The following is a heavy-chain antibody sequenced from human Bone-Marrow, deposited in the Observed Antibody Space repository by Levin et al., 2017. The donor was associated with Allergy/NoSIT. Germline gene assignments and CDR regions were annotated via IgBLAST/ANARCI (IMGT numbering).Heavy chain of an antibody. V-gene: IGHV3-7*04. D-gene: IGHD5-12*01. CDR2: IKQDGSEK. CDR3: ARGGYSGYDLFDY. CDR1: GFTFSSYW. J-gene: IGHJ4*02. Sequence: PGGSLRLSCAASGFTFSSYWMSWVRQAPGKGLEWVANIKQDGSEKYYVDSVKGRFTISRDNAKNSLYLQMNSLRAEDTAVYYCARGGYSGYDLFDYWGQGTLVTVSS.